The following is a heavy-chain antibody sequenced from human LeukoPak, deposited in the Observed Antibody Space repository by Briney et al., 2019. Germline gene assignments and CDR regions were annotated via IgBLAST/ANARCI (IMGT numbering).Heavy chain of an antibody. Sequence: GGSLRLSCAASGFTFSSYSMNWVRQAPGKGLEWVSSISSSSSYIYYADSVNGRFTIARDNAKNSLYLQMTSLRAEDTSVYYCARAPGGELLRKTLDYWGQGTLVTVSS. J-gene: IGHJ4*02. CDR1: GFTFSSYS. D-gene: IGHD3-16*01. V-gene: IGHV3-21*04. CDR2: ISSSSSYI. CDR3: ARAPGGELLRKTLDY.